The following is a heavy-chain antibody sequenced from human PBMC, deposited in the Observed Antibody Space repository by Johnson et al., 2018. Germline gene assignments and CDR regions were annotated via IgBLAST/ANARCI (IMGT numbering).Heavy chain of an antibody. CDR2: ISYDGSNR. J-gene: IGHJ3*02. CDR3: AKPSLGTKGAFDI. CDR1: GFTFSSYD. D-gene: IGHD2-2*01. Sequence: VQLVESGGGLVQPGGSLRLSCAASGFTFSSYDMHWVRQAPGKGLESVTVISYDGSNRYYADSVKGRFTISRDNSKNTLYLETNSLRPEATAVYYCAKPSLGTKGAFDIWGQGTMVTVSS. V-gene: IGHV3-30*18.